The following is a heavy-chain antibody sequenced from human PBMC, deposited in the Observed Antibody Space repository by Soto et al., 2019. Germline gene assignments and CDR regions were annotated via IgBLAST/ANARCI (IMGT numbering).Heavy chain of an antibody. D-gene: IGHD6-19*01. J-gene: IGHJ4*02. CDR3: AKGGRQWLLTSDFNY. CDR1: GFTFSDYA. V-gene: IGHV3-30*18. Sequence: VQLVESGGGVVQPGRSLRLSCAASGFTFSDYAMHWVRQAPGKGLEWVAVVSHDGRNTHYADSVKGRFTISRDSSKNTVSLEMTSLRAEDTAVYYRAKGGRQWLLTSDFNYWGQGALVTVSS. CDR2: VSHDGRNT.